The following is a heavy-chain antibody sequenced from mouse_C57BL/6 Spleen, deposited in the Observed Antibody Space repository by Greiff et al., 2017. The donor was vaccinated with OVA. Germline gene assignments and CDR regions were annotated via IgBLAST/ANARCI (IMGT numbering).Heavy chain of an antibody. J-gene: IGHJ4*01. D-gene: IGHD1-1*01. CDR1: GFNIKDDY. CDR2: IDPENGDT. V-gene: IGHV14-4*01. Sequence: VQLQQSGAELVRPGASVKLSCTASGFNIKDDYMHWVKQRPEQGLEWIGWIDPENGDTEYASKFQGKATITADTSSNTAYLQLSSLTSEDTAVYYCTTHYYGSGEHAMDYWGQGTSVTVSS. CDR3: TTHYYGSGEHAMDY.